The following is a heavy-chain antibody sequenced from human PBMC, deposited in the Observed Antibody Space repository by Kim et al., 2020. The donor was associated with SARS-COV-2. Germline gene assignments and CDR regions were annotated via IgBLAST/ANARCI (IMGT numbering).Heavy chain of an antibody. Sequence: GSLRLSCQASGFTFSDYYMSWIRQAPGKGLEWVSYISPSSQYTNYEDSVKGRFTISRDNAKNSLYLQMSSLRGDDTAVYFCVRGAKNYGPEEFWGQGTL. CDR1: GFTFSDYY. D-gene: IGHD1-26*01. V-gene: IGHV3-11*03. CDR2: ISPSSQYT. J-gene: IGHJ4*02. CDR3: VRGAKNYGPEEF.